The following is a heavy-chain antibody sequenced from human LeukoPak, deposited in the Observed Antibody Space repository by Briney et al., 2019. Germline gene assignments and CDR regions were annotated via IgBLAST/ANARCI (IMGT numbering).Heavy chain of an antibody. CDR2: IKPDGTTK. CDR3: ARSIPYGTTWYGRSDY. V-gene: IGHV3-7*03. J-gene: IGHJ4*02. D-gene: IGHD6-13*01. Sequence: GGSLRPSCAASGFPFSSYSMTWVRQAPGKGLEWVANIKPDGTTKFYVDSVKGRFTISRDNALNSLYLQMNSLRAEDTAIYYCARSIPYGTTWYGRSDYWGQGTLVTVSS. CDR1: GFPFSSYS.